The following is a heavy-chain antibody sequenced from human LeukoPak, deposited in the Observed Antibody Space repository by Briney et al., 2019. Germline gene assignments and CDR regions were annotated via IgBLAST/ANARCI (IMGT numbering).Heavy chain of an antibody. CDR3: AKDGYYDFWSGYYTIYYYYGMDV. J-gene: IGHJ6*02. Sequence: GGSLRLSCAASGFTFSSYAMSWVRQAPGKGLEWVSATSGSGGSTYYADSVKGRFTISRDNSKNTLYLQMNSLRAEDTAVYYCAKDGYYDFWSGYYTIYYYYGMDVWGQGTTVTVSS. CDR2: TSGSGGST. CDR1: GFTFSSYA. D-gene: IGHD3-3*01. V-gene: IGHV3-23*01.